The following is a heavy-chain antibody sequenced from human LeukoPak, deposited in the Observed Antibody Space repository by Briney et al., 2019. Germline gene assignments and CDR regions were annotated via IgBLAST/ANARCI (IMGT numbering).Heavy chain of an antibody. D-gene: IGHD6-19*01. CDR2: IKQDGSQK. CDR1: GFTFSTYY. Sequence: GGSLRLSCAASGFTFSTYYMAWVRQAPGKGLEWVANIKQDGSQKYYVDSVQGRFTISRDNAKNSLYLQMNSLRAEDTAVYYCAAQRAVGFDYWGQGTLVTVSS. V-gene: IGHV3-7*01. J-gene: IGHJ4*02. CDR3: AAQRAVGFDY.